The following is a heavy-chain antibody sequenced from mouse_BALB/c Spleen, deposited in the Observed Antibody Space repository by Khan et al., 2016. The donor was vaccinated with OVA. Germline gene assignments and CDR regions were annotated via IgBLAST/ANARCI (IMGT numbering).Heavy chain of an antibody. D-gene: IGHD3-2*02. CDR3: AREEALYYFDY. V-gene: IGHV1-76*01. Sequence: QMQLEESGAELVRPGTSVKLSCKTSGYIFPSYWIHWVKQRSGQGLEWIARIYPGTDNTYYNENFKDKATLTADKSSSTVNLQLSSLKSEDSAVFFCAREEALYYFDYWGQGTTLTVSS. CDR2: IYPGTDNT. CDR1: GYIFPSYW. J-gene: IGHJ2*01.